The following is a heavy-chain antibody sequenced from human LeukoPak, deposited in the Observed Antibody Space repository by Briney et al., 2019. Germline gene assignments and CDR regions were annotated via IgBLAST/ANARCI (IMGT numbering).Heavy chain of an antibody. D-gene: IGHD5-24*01. J-gene: IGHJ4*02. CDR2: ISYSGST. Sequence: SETLSLTCTVSGGPISSNYWSWIRQPPGKGLEWIGYISYSGSTNYNPSLKSRVTISVDTSKNHFSLRLSSVTAADTAVYYCARGGPRRDGYNADYWGQGTLVTVSS. CDR3: ARGGPRRDGYNADY. CDR1: GGPISSNY. V-gene: IGHV4-59*08.